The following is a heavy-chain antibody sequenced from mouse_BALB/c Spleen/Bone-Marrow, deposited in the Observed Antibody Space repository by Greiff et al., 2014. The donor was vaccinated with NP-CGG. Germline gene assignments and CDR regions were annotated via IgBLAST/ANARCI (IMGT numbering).Heavy chain of an antibody. CDR2: ISGYYGDA. CDR3: ARSGKVRNAMDY. CDR1: GYTFTDYA. J-gene: IGHJ4*01. V-gene: IGHV1S137*01. Sequence: QVQLQQSGGKLVGPGGSVKISCKGSGYTFTDYAIRWGKRSHAKRLEWIGVISGYYGDAIYNQKFKGKATMTVDKSSSTAYMELARLTSEDSAIYYCARSGKVRNAMDYWGQGTSVTVSS. D-gene: IGHD2-14*01.